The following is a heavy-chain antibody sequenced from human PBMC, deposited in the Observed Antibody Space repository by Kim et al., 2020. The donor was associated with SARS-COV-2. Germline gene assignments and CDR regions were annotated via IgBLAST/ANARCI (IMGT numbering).Heavy chain of an antibody. Sequence: SETLSLTCTVSGGSISSYYWSWIRQPPGKGLEWIGYIYYSGSTNYNPSLKSRVTISVDTSKNQFSLKLSSVTAADTAVYYCARADSSGWYDYWGQGTLVT. CDR1: GGSISSYY. V-gene: IGHV4-59*01. CDR2: IYYSGST. D-gene: IGHD6-19*01. CDR3: ARADSSGWYDY. J-gene: IGHJ4*02.